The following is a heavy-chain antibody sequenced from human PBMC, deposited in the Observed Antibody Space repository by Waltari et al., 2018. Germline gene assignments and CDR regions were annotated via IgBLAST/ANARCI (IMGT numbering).Heavy chain of an antibody. CDR2: IYSGGST. CDR1: GFTVSSNY. Sequence: EVQLVESGGGLIQPGGSLRLSCAASGFTVSSNYMSWVRQAPGKGLEWVSVIYSGGSTYYADSVKGRFTISRDNSKNTLYLQMNSLRAEDTAVYYCAREGYYDSSGYYTIWGQGTLVTVSS. CDR3: AREGYYDSSGYYTI. V-gene: IGHV3-53*01. D-gene: IGHD3-22*01. J-gene: IGHJ4*02.